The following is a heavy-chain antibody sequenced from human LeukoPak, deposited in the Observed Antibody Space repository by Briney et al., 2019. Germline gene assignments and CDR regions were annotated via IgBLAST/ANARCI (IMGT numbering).Heavy chain of an antibody. J-gene: IGHJ4*02. CDR2: MNPNSGNT. D-gene: IGHD3-10*01. CDR3: ARSYGSGTPFDY. Sequence: ASVKVSCKASGYTFTSYDINWVRQATGQGLEWMGWMNPNSGNTGYAQKFQGRVTMTRNTSISTAYMELSRLRSDDTAVYYCARSYGSGTPFDYWGQGTLVTVSS. V-gene: IGHV1-8*01. CDR1: GYTFTSYD.